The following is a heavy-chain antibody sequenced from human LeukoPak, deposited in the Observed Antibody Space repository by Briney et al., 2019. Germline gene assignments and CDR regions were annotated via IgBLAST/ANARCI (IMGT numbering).Heavy chain of an antibody. Sequence: GGSLRLSCAASGFTFSSYAMSWVRQAPGKGLEWVSVIYSGGSTYYADSVKGRFTISRDTSKNTLSLQMNSLRAEDTAVYYCASLSLGHYWGQGTLVTVSS. CDR2: IYSGGST. J-gene: IGHJ4*02. CDR3: ASLSLGHY. CDR1: GFTFSSYA. D-gene: IGHD6-6*01. V-gene: IGHV3-53*01.